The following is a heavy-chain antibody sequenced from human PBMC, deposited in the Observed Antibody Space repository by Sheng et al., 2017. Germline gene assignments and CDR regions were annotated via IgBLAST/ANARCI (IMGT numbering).Heavy chain of an antibody. V-gene: IGHV4-30-2*01. Sequence: QPQLQESDSGLVKPSQTLSLTCAVSGGSMSSGSGSYSWSWIRQPPGKGLEWIGYIYHSGSTNYNPSLKSRVTISLDRSKSQFSLKLNSVTVADTAVYYCARGVAVAGFDYWGQGTLVTVSS. D-gene: IGHD6-19*01. CDR3: ARGVAVAGFDY. CDR2: IYHSGST. J-gene: IGHJ4*02. CDR1: GGSMSSGSGSYS.